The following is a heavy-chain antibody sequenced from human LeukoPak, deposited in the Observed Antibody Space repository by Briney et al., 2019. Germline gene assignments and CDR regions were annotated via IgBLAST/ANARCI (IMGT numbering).Heavy chain of an antibody. J-gene: IGHJ4*02. CDR2: ISSSGSTI. CDR3: ARDYGGNFDY. CDR1: GFTFSSYE. V-gene: IGHV3-48*03. Sequence: GGSLRLSCAASGFTFSSYEMNWVRQAPGKGLEWVSYISSSGSTIYYADSVKGRSTISRDNAKNSLYLQMNSLRAEDTAVYYCARDYGGNFDYWGQGTLVTVSS. D-gene: IGHD4-23*01.